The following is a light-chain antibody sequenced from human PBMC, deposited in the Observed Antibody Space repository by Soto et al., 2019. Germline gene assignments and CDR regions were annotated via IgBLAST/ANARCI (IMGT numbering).Light chain of an antibody. CDR1: QAIRKD. Sequence: DIQMIQSPSSLSTSVGDRVTITCRASQAIRKDLAWYQQKPGKAPKRLIYAASGLQSGVPSRFSGSGSWTEFTLTISSLQPEDFATYYCLQNNSYPRTFGQGTKLEI. J-gene: IGKJ2*01. V-gene: IGKV1-17*01. CDR3: LQNNSYPRT. CDR2: AAS.